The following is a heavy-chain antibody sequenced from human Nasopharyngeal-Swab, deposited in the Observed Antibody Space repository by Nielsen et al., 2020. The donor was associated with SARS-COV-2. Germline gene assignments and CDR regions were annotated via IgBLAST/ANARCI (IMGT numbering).Heavy chain of an antibody. CDR1: GGPISSYY. Sequence: SENLSLTCTVSGGPISSYYWSWIRQPPGKGLEWIGNIYYSGSTNYNPSLKSRVTISADTSKKQFSLNLSSVTAADTAVYYCARDGPYVGYAFDDWGQGTLVTVSS. D-gene: IGHD5-18*01. V-gene: IGHV4-59*01. CDR2: IYYSGST. CDR3: ARDGPYVGYAFDD. J-gene: IGHJ4*02.